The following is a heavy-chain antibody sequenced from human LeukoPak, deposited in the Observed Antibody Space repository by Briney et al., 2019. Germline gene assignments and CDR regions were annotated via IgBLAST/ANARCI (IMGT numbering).Heavy chain of an antibody. CDR3: ARIYAGGYYED. D-gene: IGHD3-10*01. CDR2: IKPDGGEK. CDR1: GFTFSFSDYW. Sequence: GGSLRLSCVGSGFTFSFSDYWMTWVRQAPGKGLEWVANIKPDGGEKNYVDSVKGRFTISRDNAKNSLYLQMNSLRAVDTAVYYCARIYAGGYYEDWGQGTLVTVSS. J-gene: IGHJ4*02. V-gene: IGHV3-7*01.